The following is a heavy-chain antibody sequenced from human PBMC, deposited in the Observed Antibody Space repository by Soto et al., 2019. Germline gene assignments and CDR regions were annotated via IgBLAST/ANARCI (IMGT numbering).Heavy chain of an antibody. J-gene: IGHJ1*01. Sequence: ASVKVSCTASGYTFTSYYMNWVRQAPGQGLEWLGIINPSGGYTTYAQRFLGRVTMTGDTSTSTVHMELGSLTSEDTAVYYCAREVVTQGRAEYFQHWGQGTLVTVSS. CDR3: AREVVTQGRAEYFQH. V-gene: IGHV1-46*01. D-gene: IGHD2-15*01. CDR1: GYTFTSYY. CDR2: INPSGGYT.